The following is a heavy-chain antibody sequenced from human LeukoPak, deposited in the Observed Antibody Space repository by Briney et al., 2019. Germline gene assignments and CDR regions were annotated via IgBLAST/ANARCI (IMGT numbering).Heavy chain of an antibody. V-gene: IGHV3-23*01. Sequence: PGGSLRLSCVASGFTFSTYAMTWVRQAPGKGLEWVSAISGSGDSTFNADSVKGRFTISRDNSKNTLYLQMNSLRAEDTALYYCATSTVAKYDYWGQGTLVAVSS. D-gene: IGHD4-11*01. CDR1: GFTFSTYA. J-gene: IGHJ4*02. CDR2: ISGSGDST. CDR3: ATSTVAKYDY.